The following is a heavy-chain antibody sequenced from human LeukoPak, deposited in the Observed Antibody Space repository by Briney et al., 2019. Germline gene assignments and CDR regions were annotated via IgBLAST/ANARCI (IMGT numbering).Heavy chain of an antibody. CDR3: ARALPRTMVRGLLDY. D-gene: IGHD3-10*01. Sequence: GGSLRLSCAASGFTFDDYAMHWVRQAPGKGLEWVSGISWNSGSIGYADSVKGRFTTSRDNAKNSLYLQMNSLRAEDTAVYYCARALPRTMVRGLLDYWGQGTLVTVSS. CDR1: GFTFDDYA. CDR2: ISWNSGSI. J-gene: IGHJ4*02. V-gene: IGHV3-9*01.